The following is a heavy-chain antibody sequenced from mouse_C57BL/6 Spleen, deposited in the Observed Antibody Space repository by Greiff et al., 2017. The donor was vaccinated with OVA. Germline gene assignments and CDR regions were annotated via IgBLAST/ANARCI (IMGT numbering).Heavy chain of an antibody. CDR1: GYTFTSYW. CDR2: IDPSDSYT. V-gene: IGHV1-50*01. J-gene: IGHJ1*03. CDR3: ARRGLGPYWYFDV. Sequence: VQLQQPGAELVKPGASVKLSCKASGYTFTSYWMQWVKQRPGQGLEWIGEIDPSDSYTNYNQKFKGKATLTVDTSSSTAYMQLSSLTSEDSAVYYCARRGLGPYWYFDVWGTGTTVTVSS.